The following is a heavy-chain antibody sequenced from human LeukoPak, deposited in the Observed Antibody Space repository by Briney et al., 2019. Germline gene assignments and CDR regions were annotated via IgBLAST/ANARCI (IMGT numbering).Heavy chain of an antibody. Sequence: SETLSLTCTVSGGSISSYYWSWIRQPPGKGLEWIGYIYYSGSTNYNPSLESRVTISVDTSKNQFSLKLSSVTAADTAVYYCARREVCSSTSCYVGWFDPWGQGTLVTVSS. CDR2: IYYSGST. CDR3: ARREVCSSTSCYVGWFDP. D-gene: IGHD2-2*01. J-gene: IGHJ5*02. CDR1: GGSISSYY. V-gene: IGHV4-59*01.